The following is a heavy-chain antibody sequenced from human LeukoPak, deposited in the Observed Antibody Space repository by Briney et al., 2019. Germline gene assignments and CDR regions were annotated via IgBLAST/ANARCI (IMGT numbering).Heavy chain of an antibody. V-gene: IGHV1-69*06. J-gene: IGHJ4*02. CDR2: IIPSLGTA. CDR1: GGTFSSYA. CDR3: ARLSPDDLEYLFDYFDY. Sequence: SVKVSCKASGGTFSSYAISWVRQAPGQGLEWMGGIIPSLGTANYAQKFKGRVTITADKSTSTAYMELSSLRSEDTAVYYCARLSPDDLEYLFDYFDYWGQGTLVTVSS. D-gene: IGHD1-1*01.